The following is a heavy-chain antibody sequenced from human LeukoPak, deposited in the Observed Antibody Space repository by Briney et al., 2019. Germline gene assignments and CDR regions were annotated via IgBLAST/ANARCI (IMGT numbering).Heavy chain of an antibody. J-gene: IGHJ3*01. V-gene: IGHV3-7*01. CDR1: GFTFSIYW. CDR2: INKDGSQK. CDR3: VGGDLGGRDSFDL. D-gene: IGHD2-21*02. Sequence: GGSLRLSCAASGFTFSIYWMSWVRQAPGTGLEWVANINKDGSQKYYVDSVKGRFTISRDNAKNSFFLQMSSLRGEDTSVYYCVGGDLGGRDSFDLWGRGTMVTVCS.